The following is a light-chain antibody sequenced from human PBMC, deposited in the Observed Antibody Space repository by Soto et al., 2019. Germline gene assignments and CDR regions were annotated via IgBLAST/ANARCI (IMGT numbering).Light chain of an antibody. CDR1: QSVSSY. V-gene: IGKV3-11*01. CDR2: DAS. CDR3: QQRSNRPIT. J-gene: IGKJ5*01. Sequence: IVLRQSPSTLSLYQLVRVPVSCRASQSVSSYLAWYQQKPGQAPRLLIYDASNRATGIPARFSGSGSGTDFTLTISSLEPEDFAVYYCQQRSNRPITVAQGTRLEI.